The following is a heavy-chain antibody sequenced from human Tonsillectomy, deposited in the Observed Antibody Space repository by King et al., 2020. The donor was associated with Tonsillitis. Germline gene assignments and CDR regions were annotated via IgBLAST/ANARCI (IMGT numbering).Heavy chain of an antibody. CDR1: GFSFRSFG. Sequence: VQMVQSGGGGGQPGRYLRLPCAASGFSFRSFGGNWVRQGPSTGMGRVGRCAYDGSNKFYYDSVKGRFTISRDNSKNTVDLQMTTLRIEDTGVYYCARGSGDLDYWGQGTQVTVSS. D-gene: IGHD7-27*01. V-gene: IGHV3-30*03. J-gene: IGHJ4*02. CDR3: ARGSGDLDY. CDR2: CAYDGSNK.